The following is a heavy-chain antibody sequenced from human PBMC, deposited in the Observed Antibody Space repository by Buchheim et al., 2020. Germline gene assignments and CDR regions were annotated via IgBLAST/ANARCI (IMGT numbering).Heavy chain of an antibody. D-gene: IGHD5-18*01. CDR3: ARDGYSYGYQEGNGFDP. Sequence: QVQLVQSGAEVKKPGASVKVSCKASGYTFATYYMHWVRQAPGQGLEWMGIINPIGGSTTYAQKFQGRVTMTRDTSTSTVYMELSSLRSEDTAVYYCARDGYSYGYQEGNGFDPWGQGTL. V-gene: IGHV1-46*01. CDR1: GYTFATYY. CDR2: INPIGGST. J-gene: IGHJ5*02.